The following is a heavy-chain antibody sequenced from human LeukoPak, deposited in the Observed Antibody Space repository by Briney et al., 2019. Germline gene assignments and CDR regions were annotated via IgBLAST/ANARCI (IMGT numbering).Heavy chain of an antibody. J-gene: IGHJ3*02. CDR1: GFTFSTYG. CDR2: IWSDGNNK. CDR3: VKERGPFDAFDI. V-gene: IGHV3-33*06. Sequence: GGSLRLSCAATGFTFSTYGMHWVRQAPGKGLEWVAVIWSDGNNKFYADSVKGRLTFSRDNSRNTLSLQMNSLRAEDTAVYYCVKERGPFDAFDIWGQGTMVTVSS.